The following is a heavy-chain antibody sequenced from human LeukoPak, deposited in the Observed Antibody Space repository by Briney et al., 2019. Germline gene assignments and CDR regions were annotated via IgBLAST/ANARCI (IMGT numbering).Heavy chain of an antibody. J-gene: IGHJ4*02. D-gene: IGHD1-26*01. CDR2: INHSGST. CDR3: ARGLKWERPFDY. CDR1: GGSFSGYY. Sequence: SETLSLTCAVYGGSFSGYYWSWIRQPPGKGLEWIGEINHSGSTNYNPSLKSRVTISVGTSKNQFSLKLSSVTAADTAVYYCARGLKWERPFDYWGQGTLVTVSS. V-gene: IGHV4-34*01.